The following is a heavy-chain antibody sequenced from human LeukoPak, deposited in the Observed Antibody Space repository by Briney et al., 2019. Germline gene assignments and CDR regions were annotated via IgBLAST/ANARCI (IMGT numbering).Heavy chain of an antibody. CDR3: ARREFTPAGPGNYHYYYLDV. J-gene: IGHJ6*03. CDR1: GYTFIDNY. V-gene: IGHV1-2*02. CDR2: INPNSGGT. Sequence: GASVKVSCKASGYTFIDNYLHWVRRAPGQGLEWMGWINPNSGGTNFAQKFQGRVTMTRDTSISTAYMELDRLTSGDTAIYYCARREFTPAGPGNYHYYYLDVWGKGTMLTVSS. D-gene: IGHD6-13*01.